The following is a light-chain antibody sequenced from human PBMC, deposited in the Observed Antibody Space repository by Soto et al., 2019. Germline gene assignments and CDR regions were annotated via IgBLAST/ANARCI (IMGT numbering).Light chain of an antibody. CDR2: AAS. CDR3: LQHNSYPFT. J-gene: IGKJ4*01. Sequence: DIHMTQSPSAMSASVGDRVTITCRASHGISNYLAWFQQKPGKVPKRLIYAASSLQSGVPSRFSGSRSGTESSITISRMQTEDVATYYCLQHNSYPFTCGGGTKVHIK. V-gene: IGKV1-17*03. CDR1: HGISNY.